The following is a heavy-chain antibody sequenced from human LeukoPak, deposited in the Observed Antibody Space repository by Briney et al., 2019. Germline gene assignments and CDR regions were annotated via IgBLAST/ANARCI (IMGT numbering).Heavy chain of an antibody. Sequence: GGSLRLSCAASGFTFSSYAMHWVRQAPGKGLEWVAVISYDGSNKYYADSVKGRFTISRDNSKNTLYLQMNSLRAEDTAVYYCARESEAGDYSNFFDYWGQGTLVTVSS. J-gene: IGHJ4*02. V-gene: IGHV3-30*04. CDR3: ARESEAGDYSNFFDY. D-gene: IGHD4-11*01. CDR1: GFTFSSYA. CDR2: ISYDGSNK.